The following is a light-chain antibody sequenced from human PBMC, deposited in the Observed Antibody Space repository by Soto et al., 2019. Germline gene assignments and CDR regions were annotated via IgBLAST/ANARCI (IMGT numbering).Light chain of an antibody. J-gene: IGLJ1*01. CDR3: SSYAGSSNV. Sequence: QSVLTQPASVSGSPGQSITISCTRTSSDVGGYNYVSWYQQHPGKAPKLMIYEVNKRPSGVPDRFSGSKSGNTASLTVSGLQAEDEADYYCSSYAGSSNVFGTGTKLTVL. CDR2: EVN. V-gene: IGLV2-8*01. CDR1: SSDVGGYNY.